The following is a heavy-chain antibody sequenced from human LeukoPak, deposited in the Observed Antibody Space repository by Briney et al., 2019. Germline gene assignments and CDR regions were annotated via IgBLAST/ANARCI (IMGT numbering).Heavy chain of an antibody. CDR2: IKQDGSEK. CDR1: GFTFSSYW. D-gene: IGHD1-26*01. CDR3: ARASIVGATSWFDH. Sequence: GGSLRLSCAASGFTFSSYWMSWVRQAPGKGLEWVANIKQDGSEKYYVDSVKGRFTISRDNAKNSLYLQMNSLRAEDTAVYYCARASIVGATSWFDHWGQGTLVTVSS. V-gene: IGHV3-7*01. J-gene: IGHJ5*02.